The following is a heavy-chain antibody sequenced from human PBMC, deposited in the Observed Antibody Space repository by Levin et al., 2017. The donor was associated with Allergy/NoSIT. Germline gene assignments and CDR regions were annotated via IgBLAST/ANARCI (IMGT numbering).Heavy chain of an antibody. CDR3: AKYGGSWVANWFDP. D-gene: IGHD1-26*01. J-gene: IGHJ5*02. V-gene: IGHV3-23*01. CDR2: ISGSGGST. CDR1: GFTFSSYA. Sequence: GESLKISCAASGFTFSSYAMSWVRQAPGKGLEWVSAISGSGGSTYYADSVKGRFTISRDNSKNTLYLQMNSLRAEDTAVYYCAKYGGSWVANWFDPWGQGTLVTVSS.